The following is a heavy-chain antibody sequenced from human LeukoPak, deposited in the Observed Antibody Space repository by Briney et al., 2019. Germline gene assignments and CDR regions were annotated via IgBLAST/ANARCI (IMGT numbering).Heavy chain of an antibody. CDR1: GFTFSTYE. CDR2: ISGSGSSI. CDR3: ARGGDIVVVVAATGAFDI. D-gene: IGHD2-15*01. J-gene: IGHJ3*02. V-gene: IGHV3-48*03. Sequence: GGSLRLSCTASGFTFSTYEMNWVRQAPGKGLEWISYISGSGSSIFYADSLQGRFTVSRDNAKNSVYLQMNSLRAEDTAVYYCARGGDIVVVVAATGAFDIWGQGTMVTVSS.